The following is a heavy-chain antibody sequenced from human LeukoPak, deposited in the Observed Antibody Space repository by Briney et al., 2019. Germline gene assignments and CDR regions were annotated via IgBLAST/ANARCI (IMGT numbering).Heavy chain of an antibody. CDR1: GFTFDDYA. CDR3: VKGDRGHSVPDY. D-gene: IGHD2-21*01. V-gene: IGHV3-9*01. J-gene: IGHJ4*02. CDR2: ITWNSRTI. Sequence: PGGSLRLSCAASGFTFDDYAMHWVRQAPGKGLEWVSGITWNSRTIGYADSVKGRFTISRDNAKNSLYLQMNGLRTEDTALYYCVKGDRGHSVPDYWGQGTLVTASS.